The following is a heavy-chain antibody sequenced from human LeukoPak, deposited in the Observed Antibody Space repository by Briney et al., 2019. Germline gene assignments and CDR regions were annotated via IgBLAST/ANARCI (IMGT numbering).Heavy chain of an antibody. V-gene: IGHV4-39*01. D-gene: IGHD3-22*01. Sequence: SETLSLTCTASGGSISSSSYYWGWIRQPPGKGLEWIGSIYYSGSTYYNPSLKSRVTISVDTSKNQFSLNLSSVTAADTAVYYCARLYYDSSGYYQICYFDYWGQGTLVTVSP. CDR3: ARLYYDSSGYYQICYFDY. J-gene: IGHJ4*02. CDR1: GGSISSSSYY. CDR2: IYYSGST.